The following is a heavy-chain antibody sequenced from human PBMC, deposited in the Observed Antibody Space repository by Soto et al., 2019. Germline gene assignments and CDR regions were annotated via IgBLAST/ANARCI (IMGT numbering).Heavy chain of an antibody. Sequence: SETLSLTCTVSGVSVSSGVYYWSWIRQHPGKGLEWIGYIYYSGTTYYNPSLKSRLSISVDTSKNQFSLKLTSVTAADTAVYYCATLVGGYSSDYASDYWGQGTLVTVSS. V-gene: IGHV4-31*03. CDR2: IYYSGTT. D-gene: IGHD5-18*01. CDR3: ATLVGGYSSDYASDY. J-gene: IGHJ4*02. CDR1: GVSVSSGVYY.